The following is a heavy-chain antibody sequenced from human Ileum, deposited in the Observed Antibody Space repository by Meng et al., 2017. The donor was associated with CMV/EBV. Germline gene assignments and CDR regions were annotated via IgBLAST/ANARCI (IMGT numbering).Heavy chain of an antibody. CDR2: IYKSGST. J-gene: IGHJ4*02. D-gene: IGHD5-24*01. Sequence: GGSIRSSNRGRWVRQPPGKGLEWIGEIYKSGSTNNKQSLKSRVTISVDKSKNQFSLKLSSVTAADTAVYYCARECRDGYNCYYFDYWGQGTLVTVSS. CDR1: GGSIRSSNR. V-gene: IGHV4-4*02. CDR3: ARECRDGYNCYYFDY.